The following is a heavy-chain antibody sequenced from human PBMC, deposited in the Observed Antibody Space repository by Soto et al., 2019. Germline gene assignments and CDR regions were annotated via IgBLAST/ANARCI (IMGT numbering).Heavy chain of an antibody. J-gene: IGHJ5*02. CDR3: AREVVDGSSLWLDP. Sequence: QVQLVQSGAEVQKPGASVKVSCNASGFTFSTNDINWVRQAPGQGLQWMGWMNANVDATDSPQEFKGRVTMTWNASISTAYMELSNLKSDDTAVYYCAREVVDGSSLWLDPWGQGTLVTVSS. V-gene: IGHV1-8*01. D-gene: IGHD3-10*01. CDR1: GFTFSTND. CDR2: MNANVDAT.